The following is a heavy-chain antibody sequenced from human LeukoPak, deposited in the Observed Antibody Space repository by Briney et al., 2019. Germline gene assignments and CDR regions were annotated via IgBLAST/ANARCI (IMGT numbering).Heavy chain of an antibody. Sequence: SETLSLTCTVSGVSISTYYWSWIRQPPGKGLEWIGYIYYSGSTNYSPSLKRRVTISVDTSKNQFSLKLSSVTAADTAVYYCARVLLWIGELSAFDIWGQGTMVTASS. D-gene: IGHD3-10*01. CDR3: ARVLLWIGELSAFDI. V-gene: IGHV4-59*01. CDR1: GVSISTYY. CDR2: IYYSGST. J-gene: IGHJ3*02.